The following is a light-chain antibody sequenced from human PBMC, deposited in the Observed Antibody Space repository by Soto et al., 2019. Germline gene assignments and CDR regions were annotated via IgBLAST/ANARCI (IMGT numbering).Light chain of an antibody. J-gene: IGLJ2*01. Sequence: QSVLTQPPSASGSPGQSVTISCIGTSSDFGGYNYASWYQQHPGKAPKLMIYAVSKRPSGVPDRFSGSKSGNTASLTVSGLQAEDEADYYCSSYAGSNNFVFGGGTKVTVL. V-gene: IGLV2-8*01. CDR2: AVS. CDR1: SSDFGGYNY. CDR3: SSYAGSNNFV.